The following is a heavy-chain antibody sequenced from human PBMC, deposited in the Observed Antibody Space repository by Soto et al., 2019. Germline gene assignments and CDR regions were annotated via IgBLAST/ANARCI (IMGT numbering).Heavy chain of an antibody. CDR3: AKDRTGGFWSGYPPSFH. J-gene: IGHJ4*02. CDR1: GFTFDDYA. D-gene: IGHD3-3*01. Sequence: GGSLRLSCAASGFTFDDYAMHWVRQAPGKGLEWVSGISWNSGSIGYADSVKGRFTISRDNAKNSLYLQMNSLRIDDTALYYCAKDRTGGFWSGYPPSFHWGQGTLVTVSS. CDR2: ISWNSGSI. V-gene: IGHV3-9*01.